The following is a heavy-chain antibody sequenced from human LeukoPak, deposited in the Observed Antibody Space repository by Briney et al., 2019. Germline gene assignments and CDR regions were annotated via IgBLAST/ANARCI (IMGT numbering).Heavy chain of an antibody. V-gene: IGHV3-23*01. CDR1: GFTFSSYA. CDR2: ISGSGGST. CDR3: AKEQPYCTNGVCYDYYYYYMDV. D-gene: IGHD2-8*01. J-gene: IGHJ6*03. Sequence: GGSLRLSCAASGFTFSSYAMSWVRQAPGKGLEWVSAISGSGGSTYYADSVKGRFTISRDNSKNTLYLQMNSLRAEDTAVYYCAKEQPYCTNGVCYDYYYYYMDVWGKGATVTVSS.